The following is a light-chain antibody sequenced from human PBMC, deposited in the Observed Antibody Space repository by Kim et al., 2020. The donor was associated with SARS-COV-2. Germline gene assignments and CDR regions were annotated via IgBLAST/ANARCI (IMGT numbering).Light chain of an antibody. CDR2: DVP. Sequence: GASITGSSSGGGRDAGCYGQVGLQPQDPGKAPKIMIYDVPKRPSGVSSRFSGSKSGNTASLTISGLQAEEEAGYYCSSYKSPSTLVFGGGTQLTVL. CDR3: SSYKSPSTLV. J-gene: IGLJ2*01. CDR1: GRDAGCYGQ. V-gene: IGLV2-14*04.